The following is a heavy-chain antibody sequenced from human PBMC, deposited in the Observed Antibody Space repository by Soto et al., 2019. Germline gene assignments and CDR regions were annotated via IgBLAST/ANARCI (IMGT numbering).Heavy chain of an antibody. CDR3: ARESQRYYDSSGNFDY. D-gene: IGHD3-22*01. CDR2: ISSSSSTI. CDR1: GFTFSSYS. J-gene: IGHJ4*02. V-gene: IGHV3-48*02. Sequence: GGSLRLSCAASGFTFSSYSMNWVRQAPGKGLEWVSYISSSSSTIYYADSVKGRFTISRDNAKNSLYLQMNSLIDEDTAVYYCARESQRYYDSSGNFDYWGQGTLVTVSS.